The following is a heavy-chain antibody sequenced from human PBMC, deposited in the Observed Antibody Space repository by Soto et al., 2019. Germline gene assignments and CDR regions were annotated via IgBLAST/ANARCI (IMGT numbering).Heavy chain of an antibody. D-gene: IGHD2-2*01. CDR2: IIPIFGTA. Sequence: GASVKVSCKASGGTFSSYAISWVRQAPGQGLEWMGGIIPIFGTANYAQKFQGRVTITADESTSTAYMELSSLRSEDTAVYYCAMRTRYYFDYWGQGTLVTVSS. J-gene: IGHJ4*02. V-gene: IGHV1-69*13. CDR1: GGTFSSYA. CDR3: AMRTRYYFDY.